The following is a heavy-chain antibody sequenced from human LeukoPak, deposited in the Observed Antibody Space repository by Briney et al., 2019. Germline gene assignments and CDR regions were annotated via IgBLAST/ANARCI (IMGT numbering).Heavy chain of an antibody. Sequence: GGSLRLSCAASGFTFSSYAMHWVRQAPGKGLEWVAVISYDGSNKYYADSVKGRFTISRDNSKNTLYLQMNSLRAEDTAVYYCAKDAIQLEPEGYFDYWGQGTLVTVSS. CDR2: ISYDGSNK. D-gene: IGHD5-18*01. CDR3: AKDAIQLEPEGYFDY. CDR1: GFTFSSYA. J-gene: IGHJ4*02. V-gene: IGHV3-30-3*01.